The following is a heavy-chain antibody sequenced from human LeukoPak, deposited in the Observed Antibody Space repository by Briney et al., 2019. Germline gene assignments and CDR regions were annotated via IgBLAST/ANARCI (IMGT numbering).Heavy chain of an antibody. CDR2: MNPNSGNT. CDR1: GYTFTGYY. Sequence: ASVKVSCKASGYTFTGYYMHWVRQAPGQGLEWMGWMNPNSGNTGYAQKFQGRVTMTRNTSISTACMELSSLRSEDTAVYYCARTGITGTTGEFDYWGQGTLVTVSS. CDR3: ARTGITGTTGEFDY. V-gene: IGHV1-8*02. D-gene: IGHD1-20*01. J-gene: IGHJ4*02.